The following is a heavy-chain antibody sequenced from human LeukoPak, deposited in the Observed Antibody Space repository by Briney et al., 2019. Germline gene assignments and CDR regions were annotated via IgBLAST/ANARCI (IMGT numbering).Heavy chain of an antibody. CDR1: GYRFTSYD. CDR2: MNPNSDNT. CDR3: ARDKVDCSGGSCYSRGNWFDP. V-gene: IGHV1-8*01. Sequence: ESLKISCEGSGYRFTSYDINWVRQATGQGLEWMGWMNPNSDNTCYAQKFQGRVTMTRNTSISTAYMELSSLRSEDTAVYYCARDKVDCSGGSCYSRGNWFDPWGQGTLVTVSS. D-gene: IGHD2-15*01. J-gene: IGHJ5*02.